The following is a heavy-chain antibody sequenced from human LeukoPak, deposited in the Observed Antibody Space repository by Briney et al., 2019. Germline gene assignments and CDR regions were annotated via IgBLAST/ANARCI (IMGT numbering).Heavy chain of an antibody. V-gene: IGHV3-23*01. D-gene: IGHD3-22*01. CDR2: ISDSGGTI. J-gene: IGHJ3*02. CDR3: ARHYYYDSSGYHFDAFDI. Sequence: PGGSLRLSCTASGFTFSNFVMSWVRQAPGKGLEWVSSISDSGGTIYHTDSVKGRFTISRDNSKNTLYLQMNSLRAEDTAVYYCARHYYYDSSGYHFDAFDIWGQGTMVTVSS. CDR1: GFTFSNFV.